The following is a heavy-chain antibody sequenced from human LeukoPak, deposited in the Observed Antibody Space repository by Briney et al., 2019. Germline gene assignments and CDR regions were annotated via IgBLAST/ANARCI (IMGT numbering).Heavy chain of an antibody. D-gene: IGHD3-10*01. CDR3: TRDPSTVLWFGELSRHSYFDY. CDR1: GFTFSSYW. J-gene: IGHJ4*02. Sequence: PGGSLRLSCAASGFTFSSYWMSWVRQAPGKGLEWVGFIRSKAYGGTTEYAASVKGRFTISRDDSKSIAYLQMNSLKTEDTAVYYCTRDPSTVLWFGELSRHSYFDYWGQGTLVTVSS. CDR2: IRSKAYGGTT. V-gene: IGHV3-49*04.